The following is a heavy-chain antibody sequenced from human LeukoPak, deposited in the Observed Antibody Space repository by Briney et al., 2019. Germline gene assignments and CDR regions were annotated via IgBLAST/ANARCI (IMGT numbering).Heavy chain of an antibody. D-gene: IGHD3-22*01. CDR2: INHSGST. Sequence: SETLSLTCAVYGGSFSGYCWSWIRQPPGKGLEWIGEINHSGSTNYNPSLKSRVTISVDTSKNQFSLKLSSVTAADTAVYYCARVAYYDSSGYYYFDYWGQGTLVTVSS. CDR3: ARVAYYDSSGYYYFDY. V-gene: IGHV4-34*01. CDR1: GGSFSGYC. J-gene: IGHJ4*02.